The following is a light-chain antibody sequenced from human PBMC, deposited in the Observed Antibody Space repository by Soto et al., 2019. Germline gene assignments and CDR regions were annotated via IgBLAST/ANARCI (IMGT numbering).Light chain of an antibody. J-gene: IGKJ4*01. V-gene: IGKV1-5*03. CDR2: KAS. CDR3: QQYNSYSPLT. Sequence: DIQMTQSPSTLSASVGDRVTITCRASQSISSLLAWYQQKPGKAPKLLIYKASSLESGVPSRFSGSGSETEFTLTISSLQPDDFATYYCQQYNSYSPLTFGGGTKVEIK. CDR1: QSISSL.